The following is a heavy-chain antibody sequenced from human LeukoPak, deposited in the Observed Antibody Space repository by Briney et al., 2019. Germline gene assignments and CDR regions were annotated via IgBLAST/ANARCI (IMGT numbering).Heavy chain of an antibody. CDR2: IYYTGSS. J-gene: IGHJ6*03. V-gene: IGHV4-59*12. D-gene: IGHD3-3*01. CDR3: ARDSPDNYDFWSGYYDPNYYYYYMDV. Sequence: SETLSLTCAVYGGSFSGYYWSWIRQPPGKGLEWIGYIYYTGSSNYNPSLKSRVTISIDTSKNQFSLKLSSVTAADTAVYYCARDSPDNYDFWSGYYDPNYYYYYMDVWGKGTTVTVSS. CDR1: GGSFSGYY.